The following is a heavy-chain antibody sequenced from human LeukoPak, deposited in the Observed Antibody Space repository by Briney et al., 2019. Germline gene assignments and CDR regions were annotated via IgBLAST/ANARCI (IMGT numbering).Heavy chain of an antibody. CDR1: GFTFSSYG. Sequence: GGSLSLSCAASGFTFSSYGMSWVRQAPGKGLEWVVVKSYDGSNKYYADSVKGRFSISRDNSKNTLYLQMNSLRAEDTAVYYCAKFSGDGYNLDYWGQGTLVTFSS. J-gene: IGHJ4*02. V-gene: IGHV3-30*18. CDR3: AKFSGDGYNLDY. CDR2: KSYDGSNK. D-gene: IGHD5-24*01.